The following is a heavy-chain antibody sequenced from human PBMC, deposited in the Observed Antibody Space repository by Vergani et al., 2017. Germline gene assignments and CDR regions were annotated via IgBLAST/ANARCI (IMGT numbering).Heavy chain of an antibody. CDR1: GFTFSSYA. V-gene: IGHV3-23*01. CDR2: ISGSGGST. D-gene: IGHD2-2*02. J-gene: IGHJ4*02. CDR3: ARDKLAVPAAIDY. Sequence: EVQLLESGGGLVQPGGSLRLSCAASGFTFSSYAMSWVRQAPGKGLEWVSAISGSGGSTYYADSVKGRFTFSRDNAKNSLYLQMNSLRAEDTAVYYCARDKLAVPAAIDYWGQGTLVTVSS.